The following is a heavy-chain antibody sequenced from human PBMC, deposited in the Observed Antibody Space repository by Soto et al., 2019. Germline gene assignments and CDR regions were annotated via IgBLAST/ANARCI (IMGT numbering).Heavy chain of an antibody. J-gene: IGHJ5*01. CDR3: ARDTASKDYDSHSYYPHFDS. V-gene: IGHV4-30-4*01. D-gene: IGHD3-22*01. Sequence: SETLSLTXAVSGDSINTDYYWRWIRQPPGKGLEWIGHIYYTGGTFYSPSLKSRLALSVDTSKNQFSLRLSSVTAADTAVYYCARDTASKDYDSHSYYPHFDSWGQGALVTVSS. CDR2: IYYTGGT. CDR1: GDSINTDYY.